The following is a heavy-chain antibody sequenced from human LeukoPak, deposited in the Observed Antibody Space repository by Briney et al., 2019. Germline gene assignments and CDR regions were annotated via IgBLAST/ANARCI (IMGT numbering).Heavy chain of an antibody. Sequence: GGSLRLSCAASGFTFSSYWMHWVRQAPGKGLVWVSGMNSDGSRTSYADSVKGRFTISRDNAKNTLYLQMNSLRAEDTAAYYCARGGFPVHYYYMDVWGKGTTVTISS. CDR3: ARGGFPVHYYYMDV. J-gene: IGHJ6*03. D-gene: IGHD5-12*01. V-gene: IGHV3-74*01. CDR1: GFTFSSYW. CDR2: MNSDGSRT.